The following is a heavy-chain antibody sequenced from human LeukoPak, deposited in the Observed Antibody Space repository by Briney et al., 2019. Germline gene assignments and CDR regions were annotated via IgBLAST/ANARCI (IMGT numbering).Heavy chain of an antibody. CDR1: GYSFTSYW. D-gene: IGHD6-6*01. CDR2: IYPGDSDT. V-gene: IGHV5-51*01. Sequence: GESLKISCKGSGYSFTSYWIGWVRQMPGKGLEWMGIIYPGDSDTRYSPPFQGQVTISADKSISTAYLQWSSLKASDTAMYYCATHPSSSGSAFDIWGQGTMVTVSS. CDR3: ATHPSSSGSAFDI. J-gene: IGHJ3*02.